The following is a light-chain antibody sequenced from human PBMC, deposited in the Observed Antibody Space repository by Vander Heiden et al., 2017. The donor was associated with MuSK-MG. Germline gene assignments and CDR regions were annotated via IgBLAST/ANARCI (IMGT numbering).Light chain of an antibody. V-gene: IGLV2-23*02. CDR3: CSYAGSSTVL. CDR2: EVS. CDR1: SSDVGSYNL. J-gene: IGLJ2*01. Sequence: SALTQPASVSGSPGQSITISCTGTSSDVGSYNLVSWYQQHPGKAPKFLIYEVSKRPSGVSNRFSGSKSGNTASLTISGLQAEDEADYYCCSYAGSSTVLFGGGTKVTVL.